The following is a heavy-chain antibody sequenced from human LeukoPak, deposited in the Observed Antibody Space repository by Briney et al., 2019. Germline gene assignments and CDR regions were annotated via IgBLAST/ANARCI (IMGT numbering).Heavy chain of an antibody. D-gene: IGHD5-18*01. CDR1: GYTFTSYY. CDR2: IHPSGGST. CDR3: ARMAMDTAMVTNFFDL. J-gene: IGHJ4*02. Sequence: ASVKISCKASGYTFTSYYLHWVRQAPGQGLEWMGVIHPSGGSTSYAQKLQGRVTLTKDTSTGTVYIELSSLRSDDTAIFYCARMAMDTAMVTNFFDLWGQGTLVTV. V-gene: IGHV1-46*01.